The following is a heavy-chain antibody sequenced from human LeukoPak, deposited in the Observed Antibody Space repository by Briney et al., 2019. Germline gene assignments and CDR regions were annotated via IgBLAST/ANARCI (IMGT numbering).Heavy chain of an antibody. CDR1: GGSFSSHY. V-gene: IGHV4-59*11. J-gene: IGHJ4*02. CDR3: ARERRDGYNYVDY. D-gene: IGHD5-24*01. CDR2: IYHSGST. Sequence: SETLSLTCAVYGGSFSSHYWSWIRQPPGKGLEWLGYIYHSGSTEYNPSLKSRITLSLDTSKNQLSLQLTSVTAADTAVYFCARERRDGYNYVDYWGQGTLVTVSS.